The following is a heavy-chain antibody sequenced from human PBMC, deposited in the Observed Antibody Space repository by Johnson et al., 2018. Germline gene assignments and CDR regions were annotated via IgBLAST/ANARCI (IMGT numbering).Heavy chain of an antibody. J-gene: IGHJ3*02. Sequence: VQLVESGGGVVQPGRSLRLSCAASGFTFSSYGMHWVRQAPGKGLEWVAVIWYDGSNKYYADSLKGRFTISRDNAKNSLYLQMNSLTAEDTAVYYCARYCSSTSCYAFDIWGQGTMVTVSS. CDR1: GFTFSSYG. D-gene: IGHD2-2*01. V-gene: IGHV3-33*01. CDR2: IWYDGSNK. CDR3: ARYCSSTSCYAFDI.